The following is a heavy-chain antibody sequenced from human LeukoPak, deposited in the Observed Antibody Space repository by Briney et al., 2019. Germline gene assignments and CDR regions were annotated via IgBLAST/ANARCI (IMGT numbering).Heavy chain of an antibody. Sequence: PSETLSLTCTVSRGSISTSDYDCPWIRQPLGKDLEKSGYIYHSGSPYYMSSLKSRVTISADRSKKQFSLRLSSVTAADTAVYYCARNSERGVFANDYYDSSGYYPFDYWGQGTLVTVSS. D-gene: IGHD3-22*01. CDR1: RGSISTSDYD. CDR2: IYHSGSP. V-gene: IGHV4-30-2*02. CDR3: ARNSERGVFANDYYDSSGYYPFDY. J-gene: IGHJ4*02.